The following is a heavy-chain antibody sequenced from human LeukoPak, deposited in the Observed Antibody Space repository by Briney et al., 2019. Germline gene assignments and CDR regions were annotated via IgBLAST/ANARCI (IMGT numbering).Heavy chain of an antibody. CDR2: INPHSGVT. CDR1: GFTFTDYY. J-gene: IGHJ4*02. Sequence: SVKVSCKASGFTFTDYYMHWVRLAPGQGLEWMGYINPHSGVTSFPQKFRGRVALTTDTSVSAAYMELSSLISDDTAMYYCVREGITKAFDLWGQGALVTVSS. V-gene: IGHV1-2*02. CDR3: VREGITKAFDL. D-gene: IGHD1-14*01.